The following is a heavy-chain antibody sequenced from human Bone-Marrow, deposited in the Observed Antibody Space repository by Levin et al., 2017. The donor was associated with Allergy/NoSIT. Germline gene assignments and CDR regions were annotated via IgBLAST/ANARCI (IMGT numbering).Heavy chain of an antibody. CDR1: GGSFSGYY. V-gene: IGHV4-34*01. CDR3: ARVGVLRYFDWLEESRHFDY. D-gene: IGHD3-9*01. Sequence: ASETLSLTCAVYGGSFSGYYWSWIRQPPGKGLEWIGEINHSGSTNYNPSLKSRVTISVDTSKNQFSLKLSSVTAADTAVYYCARVGVLRYFDWLEESRHFDYWGQGTLVTVSS. CDR2: INHSGST. J-gene: IGHJ4*02.